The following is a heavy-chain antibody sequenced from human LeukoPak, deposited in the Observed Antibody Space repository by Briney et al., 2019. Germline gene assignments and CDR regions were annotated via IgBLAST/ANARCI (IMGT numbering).Heavy chain of an antibody. CDR3: VRGVIRYYYYMDV. CDR2: INHSRST. D-gene: IGHD3-10*01. V-gene: IGHV4-34*01. CDR1: GGSFSGYY. Sequence: PSETLSLTCAVYGGSFSGYYWSWIRQPPGKGLQWIGEINHSRSTNYNPSLKSRVTILVDTSKKQFYLTLSSVTAAAQAVYYAVRGVIRYYYYMDVWGKGTTVTVSS. J-gene: IGHJ6*03.